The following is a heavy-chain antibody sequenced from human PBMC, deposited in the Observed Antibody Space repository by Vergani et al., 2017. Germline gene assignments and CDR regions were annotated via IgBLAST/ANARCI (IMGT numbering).Heavy chain of an antibody. D-gene: IGHD3-3*01. V-gene: IGHV1-8*01. CDR2: MNPNRGNT. Sequence: QVQLVQSGAEVKKPGASVKVSCKASGYTFTSYDINWVRQATGQGLEWMGWMNPNRGNTGNAQKCQGRVTMTRNPSISTAYMDLSSLRSEDTGVYYCATFSIFGWGDWFDPWGQGTLVTVSS. CDR3: ATFSIFGWGDWFDP. CDR1: GYTFTSYD. J-gene: IGHJ5*02.